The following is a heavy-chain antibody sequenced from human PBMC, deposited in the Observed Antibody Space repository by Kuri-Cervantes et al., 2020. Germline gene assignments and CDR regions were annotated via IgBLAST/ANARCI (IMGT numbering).Heavy chain of an antibody. CDR1: GGSISSSNW. CDR2: IYHSGST. Sequence: GSLRLSCAVSGGSISSSNWWSWVRQPPGKGLEWIGEIYHSGSTNYNPSLKSRVTISVDTSKNQFSLKLSSVTAADTAVYYCARLDYSESWFDYWGQGTLVTVSS. CDR3: ARLDYSESWFDY. V-gene: IGHV4-4*02. D-gene: IGHD1-26*01. J-gene: IGHJ4*02.